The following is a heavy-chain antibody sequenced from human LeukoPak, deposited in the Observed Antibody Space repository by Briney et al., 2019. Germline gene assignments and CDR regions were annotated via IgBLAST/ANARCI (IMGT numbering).Heavy chain of an antibody. CDR2: INAGNGNT. V-gene: IGHV1-3*01. J-gene: IGHJ5*02. CDR3: ARGTYYYDSSGYPSWNNWFDP. D-gene: IGHD3-22*01. Sequence: GASVKVSCTASGYTFTSYAMNWVRQAPGQRLEWMGWINAGNGNTKYSQKFQGRVTITRDTSASTAYMELSSLRSEDTAVYYCARGTYYYDSSGYPSWNNWFDPWGQGTLVTVSS. CDR1: GYTFTSYA.